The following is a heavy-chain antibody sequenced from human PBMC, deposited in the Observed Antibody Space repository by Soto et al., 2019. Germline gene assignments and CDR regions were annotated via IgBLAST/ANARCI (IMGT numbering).Heavy chain of an antibody. V-gene: IGHV3-48*03. CDR3: ARDPPIAGAILDQ. Sequence: GGSLRLSCAASGFTFSSYEMNWVRQAPGKGLEWVSYISLGGSMIFYADSVKGRFTISRDNAKNCLYLHMNNLRAEDTAVYYCARDPPIAGAILDQWGQGTLVTVSS. D-gene: IGHD1-26*01. CDR1: GFTFSSYE. CDR2: ISLGGSMI. J-gene: IGHJ4*02.